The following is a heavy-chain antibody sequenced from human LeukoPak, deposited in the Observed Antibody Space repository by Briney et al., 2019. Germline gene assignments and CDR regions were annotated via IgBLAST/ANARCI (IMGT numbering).Heavy chain of an antibody. CDR3: ARGGSYPTPFDY. J-gene: IGHJ4*02. Sequence: GGSLRLSCAASGFTFSSYSMNWVRQAPGKGLEWVSAISGSGGSTYYADSVKGRFTISRDNSKNTLYLQMNSLRAEDTAVYYCARGGSYPTPFDYWGQGTLVTVSS. D-gene: IGHD1-26*01. V-gene: IGHV3-23*01. CDR1: GFTFSSYS. CDR2: ISGSGGST.